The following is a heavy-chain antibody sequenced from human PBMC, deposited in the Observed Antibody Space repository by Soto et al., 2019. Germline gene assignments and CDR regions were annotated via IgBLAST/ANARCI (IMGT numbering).Heavy chain of an antibody. Sequence: GGSLRLSCAASGFTFSSYGMHWVRQAPGKGLEWVAVISYDGSNKYYADSVKGRFTISRDNSKNTLYLQMNSLRAEDTAVYYCAKNVVVPAAYYYYGMDVWGQGTTVTVSS. D-gene: IGHD2-2*01. CDR3: AKNVVVPAAYYYYGMDV. V-gene: IGHV3-30*18. CDR2: ISYDGSNK. J-gene: IGHJ6*02. CDR1: GFTFSSYG.